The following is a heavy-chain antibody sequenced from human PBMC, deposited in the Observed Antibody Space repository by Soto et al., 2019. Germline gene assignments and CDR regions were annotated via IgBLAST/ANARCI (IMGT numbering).Heavy chain of an antibody. J-gene: IGHJ5*02. CDR2: IAYDGSNK. Sequence: QVQLVESGGGVDQPGRSLRLSCAASGFSISRSAMHWVRQAPGKGLEWVAVIAYDGSNKWYADSAKGRFTISRDNSKNTLYLDMSSLRAEDTAVYFCARDLQAGDDNVNWFAPWGQGTLVTVSS. D-gene: IGHD1-1*01. CDR1: GFSISRSA. V-gene: IGHV3-30-3*01. CDR3: ARDLQAGDDNVNWFAP.